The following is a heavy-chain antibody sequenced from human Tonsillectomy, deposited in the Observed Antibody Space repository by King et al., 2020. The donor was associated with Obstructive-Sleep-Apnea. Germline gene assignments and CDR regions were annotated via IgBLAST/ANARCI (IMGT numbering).Heavy chain of an antibody. D-gene: IGHD3-10*01. CDR1: GFTFSSYA. CDR3: AKDRTLYGSGSYSYFDY. Sequence: QLVQSGGGLVQPGGSLRLSCAASGFTFSSYAMTWVRQAPGKGLEWVSGLSGSGANTYHADSVKGRFTLARDNSKNTLFLQMTSLRAEDTAIYYCAKDRTLYGSGSYSYFDYWGQGILVTVSS. CDR2: LSGSGANT. V-gene: IGHV3-23*04. J-gene: IGHJ4*02.